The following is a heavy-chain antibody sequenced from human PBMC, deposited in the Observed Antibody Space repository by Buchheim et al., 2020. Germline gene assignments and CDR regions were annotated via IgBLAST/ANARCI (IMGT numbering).Heavy chain of an antibody. CDR3: VRPSGGPDY. V-gene: IGHV3-74*01. J-gene: IGHJ4*02. CDR1: GFTFSSHW. D-gene: IGHD6-19*01. Sequence: EVQLVESGGGLIQPGGSLRLSCAASGFTFSSHWMHWVRQAPGKGLVWVARIDSDGTNTVYADSVKGRFTISRDNAKNTLYLQMDSLRAEDTAVYHCVRPSGGPDYWGQGTL. CDR2: IDSDGTNT.